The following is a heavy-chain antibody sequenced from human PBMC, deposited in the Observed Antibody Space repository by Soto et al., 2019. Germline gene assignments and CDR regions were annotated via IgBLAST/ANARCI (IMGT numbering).Heavy chain of an antibody. Sequence: ALVKGARKAFGYGFSRDVCSRGRQNPGKGREWMGWISAYNGNTNYAQKLQGRVTMTTDTSTSTAYMELRSLRSDDTAVYYCARDHSRNYYDSSGYFYFDYWGQGTLVTVSS. CDR3: ARDHSRNYYDSSGYFYFDY. CDR2: ISAYNGNT. CDR1: GYGFSRDV. V-gene: IGHV1-18*01. D-gene: IGHD3-22*01. J-gene: IGHJ4*02.